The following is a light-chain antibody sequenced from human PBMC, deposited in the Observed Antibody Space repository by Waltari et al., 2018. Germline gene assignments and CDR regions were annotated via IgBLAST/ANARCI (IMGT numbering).Light chain of an antibody. J-gene: IGKJ2*01. CDR1: QRLIKRY. V-gene: IGKV3-20*01. CDR3: QQYGSSVMYT. CDR2: GAS. Sequence: VLTQSPGTLSLSPGERATLSCRASQRLIKRYVPWYQQKPGQAPTLLIYGASNRAAGIPDRFSASGSETDFTLTISRLEPEDFGVYYCQQYGSSVMYTFGQGTKLEI.